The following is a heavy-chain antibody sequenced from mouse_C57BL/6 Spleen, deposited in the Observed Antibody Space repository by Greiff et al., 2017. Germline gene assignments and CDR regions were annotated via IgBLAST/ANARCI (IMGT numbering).Heavy chain of an antibody. CDR1: GYTFTDYY. J-gene: IGHJ1*03. D-gene: IGHD1-1*01. CDR2: INPNNGGT. Sequence: VQLQQSGPELVKPGASVKISCKASGYTFTDYYMTWVKQSHGKSLEWIGDINPNNGGTSYNQKIKGKATLTVDKSSSTAYMELRSLTSEDSAVYYCADYYYGNDWGTGTTVTVSS. V-gene: IGHV1-26*01. CDR3: ADYYYGND.